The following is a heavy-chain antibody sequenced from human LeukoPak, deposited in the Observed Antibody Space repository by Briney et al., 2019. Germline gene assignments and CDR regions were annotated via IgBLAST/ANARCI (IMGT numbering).Heavy chain of an antibody. V-gene: IGHV1-18*01. D-gene: IGHD3-22*01. Sequence: ASVKVSCKASGYTFTSYGISWVRQAPGQGLEWMGWISAYNGNINYAQKLQGRVTMTTDTSTSTAYMELRSLRSDDTAVYYCARVPYYYDSSGYYDYWGQGTLVTVSS. J-gene: IGHJ4*02. CDR3: ARVPYYYDSSGYYDY. CDR2: ISAYNGNI. CDR1: GYTFTSYG.